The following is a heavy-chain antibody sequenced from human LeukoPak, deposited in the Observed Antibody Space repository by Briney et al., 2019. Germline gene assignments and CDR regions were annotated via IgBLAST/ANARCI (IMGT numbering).Heavy chain of an antibody. CDR1: GFTFDDYA. V-gene: IGHV3-9*01. CDR3: SKGYCSSTSCYCDY. CDR2: ISWNSGSI. J-gene: IGHJ4*02. Sequence: GGSLRLSCAASGFTFDDYAMHWVRQAPGKGLEWVSGISWNSGSIGYADSVKGRFTISRDNAKNSLYLQMNSLRAEDTALYYCSKGYCSSTSCYCDYWGQGTLVTVSS. D-gene: IGHD2-2*01.